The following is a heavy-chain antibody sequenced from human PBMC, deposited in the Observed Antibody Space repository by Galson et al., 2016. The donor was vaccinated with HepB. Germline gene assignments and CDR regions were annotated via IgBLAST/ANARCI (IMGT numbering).Heavy chain of an antibody. J-gene: IGHJ4*02. CDR3: ERDRSSGSGNFGY. Sequence: TLSLTCTVSGGSISSGGYYWSWIRQHPGKGLEWIGYIYHSGSTYYNPSLKSRVSMSVDTSKNQFSLRLSSVTAADTAVYYCERDRSSGSGNFGYWGQGTLVTVSS. V-gene: IGHV4-31*03. D-gene: IGHD3-10*01. CDR1: GGSISSGGYY. CDR2: IYHSGST.